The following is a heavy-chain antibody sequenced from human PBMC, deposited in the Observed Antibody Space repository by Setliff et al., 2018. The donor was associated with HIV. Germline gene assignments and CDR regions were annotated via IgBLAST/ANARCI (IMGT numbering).Heavy chain of an antibody. CDR3: VRRRGPMVRGVDPSPSYYFDY. J-gene: IGHJ4*02. CDR2: INPSGGST. D-gene: IGHD3-10*01. V-gene: IGHV1-46*01. CDR1: GYTFTSYY. Sequence: ASVKVSCKASGYTFTSYYMHWVRQAPGQGLEWMGIINPSGGSTSYAQKFQGRVTMTRDTSKNQFSLRMKSVNAGDTGKYYCVRRRGPMVRGVDPSPSYYFDYWGQGTLVTVSS.